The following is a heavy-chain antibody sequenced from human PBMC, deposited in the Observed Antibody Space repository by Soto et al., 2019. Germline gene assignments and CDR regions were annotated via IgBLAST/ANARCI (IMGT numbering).Heavy chain of an antibody. Sequence: GASVKVSCKASGYTFTSYGISWVRQAPGQGLEWMGGIIPIFGTANYAQKFQGRVTITADESTSTAYMELSSLRSEDTAVYYCASLGDSSGYYYRPRDYWGQGTLVTVSS. CDR3: ASLGDSSGYYYRPRDY. CDR1: GYTFTSYG. D-gene: IGHD3-22*01. CDR2: IIPIFGTA. J-gene: IGHJ4*02. V-gene: IGHV1-69*13.